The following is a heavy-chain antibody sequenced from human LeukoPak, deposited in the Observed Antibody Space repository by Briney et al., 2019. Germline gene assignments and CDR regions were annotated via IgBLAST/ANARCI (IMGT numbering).Heavy chain of an antibody. D-gene: IGHD3-22*01. CDR1: GFTFSSYW. CDR3: ARVSYYESSGYYDTPYWYFDL. CDR2: IKQDGSEK. J-gene: IGHJ2*01. V-gene: IGHV3-7*02. Sequence: TGGSLRLSCAASGFTFSSYWMSWVRQAPGKGLEWVANIKQDGSEKYYVDSVKGRFTISRDNAKNSLYLQMNSLRAEDTAVYYCARVSYYESSGYYDTPYWYFDLWGRGTLVTVSS.